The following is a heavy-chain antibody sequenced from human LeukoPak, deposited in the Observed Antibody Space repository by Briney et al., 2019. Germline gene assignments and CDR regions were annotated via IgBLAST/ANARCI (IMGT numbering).Heavy chain of an antibody. Sequence: SGGSLRLSCGASGFTFSSYEMNWVRQAPGKGLEWVSYISSSGSTIYYADSVKGRFTISRDNAKNSLYLQMNSLRAEDTAVYYCARDIAAAGDLNFDYWGQGTLVTVSS. J-gene: IGHJ4*02. CDR1: GFTFSSYE. CDR2: ISSSGSTI. V-gene: IGHV3-48*03. CDR3: ARDIAAAGDLNFDY. D-gene: IGHD6-13*01.